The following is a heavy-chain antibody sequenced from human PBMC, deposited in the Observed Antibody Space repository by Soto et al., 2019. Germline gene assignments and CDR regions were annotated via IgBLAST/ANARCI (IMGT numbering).Heavy chain of an antibody. V-gene: IGHV4-30-2*01. CDR1: GGSISSGGYS. J-gene: IGHJ5*02. D-gene: IGHD6-19*01. CDR2: IYHSGST. Sequence: PSETLSLTCAVSGGSISSGGYSWSWIRQPPGKGLEWIGYIYHSGSTNYNPSLKSRVTISVDRSKNQFSLKLSSVTAADTAVYYCAREAVAGRSLSWFDPWGQGTLVTVSS. CDR3: AREAVAGRSLSWFDP.